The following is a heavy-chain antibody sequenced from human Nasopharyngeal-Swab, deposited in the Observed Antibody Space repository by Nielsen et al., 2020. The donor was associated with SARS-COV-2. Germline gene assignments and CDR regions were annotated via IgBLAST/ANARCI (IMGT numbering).Heavy chain of an antibody. Sequence: GESLEISWAVSGFTFSSYEMNWVRQAPGKVLEWVSYISSSGSTIYYTDSVKGRFTISRDNAKNSLYLQMNSLRAEDTAVYYCARVGYGDYGWRGNYYYGMDVWGQGTTVTVSS. CDR2: ISSSGSTI. V-gene: IGHV3-48*03. CDR1: GFTFSSYE. CDR3: ARVGYGDYGWRGNYYYGMDV. J-gene: IGHJ6*02. D-gene: IGHD4-17*01.